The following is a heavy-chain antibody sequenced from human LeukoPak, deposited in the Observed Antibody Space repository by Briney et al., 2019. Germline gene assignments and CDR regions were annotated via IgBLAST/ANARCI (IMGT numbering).Heavy chain of an antibody. J-gene: IGHJ4*02. Sequence: SETLSLTCTVSGGSISSYYWSWIRQPPGKGLEWIGYIYYSGSTNYNPSLKSRVTISVDTSKNQFSLKLSSVTAADTAVYYCARAPHSLTERFVYFDYWGQGTLVTVSS. CDR1: GGSISSYY. D-gene: IGHD1-26*01. CDR3: ARAPHSLTERFVYFDY. CDR2: IYYSGST. V-gene: IGHV4-59*01.